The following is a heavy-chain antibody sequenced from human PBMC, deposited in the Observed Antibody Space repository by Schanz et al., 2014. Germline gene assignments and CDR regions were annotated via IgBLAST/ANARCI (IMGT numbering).Heavy chain of an antibody. Sequence: EVQLVESGGGWVQPGGSLRLSCAASGFTFSDYSMNWVRQAPGKGPEWVSYIRSSSTPIYYADSVKGRFTMSRDNAKNSEFLQMNSLRAEDTGVYSCVRDNFFAIDDWGQGTLVTVSS. CDR1: GFTFSDYS. CDR2: IRSSSTPI. D-gene: IGHD3-3*01. CDR3: VRDNFFAIDD. J-gene: IGHJ4*03. V-gene: IGHV3-48*01.